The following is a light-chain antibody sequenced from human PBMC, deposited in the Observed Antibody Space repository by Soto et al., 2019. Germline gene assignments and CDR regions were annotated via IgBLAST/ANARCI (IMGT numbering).Light chain of an antibody. CDR2: DTS. CDR3: QQYGSSLLT. J-gene: IGKJ4*01. CDR1: QSVGNY. Sequence: EIVLTQSPGTLSLSPGDRATLSCRASQSVGNYLAWYQQKPGQAPRLLIYDTSNRATGIPDRFSGSGSGTDFTLTISRLEPEDVAVFYCQQYGSSLLTFGGGTKV. V-gene: IGKV3-20*01.